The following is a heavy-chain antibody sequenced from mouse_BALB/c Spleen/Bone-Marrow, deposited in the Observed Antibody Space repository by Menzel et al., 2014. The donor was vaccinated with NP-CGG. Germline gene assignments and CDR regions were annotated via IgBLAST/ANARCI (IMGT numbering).Heavy chain of an antibody. D-gene: IGHD1-1*01. CDR3: ARYRYYGSSYAMDY. CDR1: GFNIKDTY. Sequence: EVQLQQSGAELVKPGASVKLSCTASGFNIKDTYMHWVKQRPEQGLEWIGRIDPANGNTKYDPKFQGKATITADTSSNTAYLHLSSLTSEDTAVYYCARYRYYGSSYAMDYWGQGTSVTGSS. J-gene: IGHJ4*01. CDR2: IDPANGNT. V-gene: IGHV14-3*02.